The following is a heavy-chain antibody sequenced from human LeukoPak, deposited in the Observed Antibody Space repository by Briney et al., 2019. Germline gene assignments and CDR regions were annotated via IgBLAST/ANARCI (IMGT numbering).Heavy chain of an antibody. Sequence: ASVKVSCKASGYTFTGYYMHWVRQAPGQGLEWMGWINSNSGGTNYAQKFQGRVTMSRDTSISTAYMELSRLRSDDTAVYYCARDYYGSRSSSFDPWGQGTLVTVSS. CDR1: GYTFTGYY. D-gene: IGHD3-10*01. J-gene: IGHJ5*02. CDR3: ARDYYGSRSSSFDP. CDR2: INSNSGGT. V-gene: IGHV1-2*02.